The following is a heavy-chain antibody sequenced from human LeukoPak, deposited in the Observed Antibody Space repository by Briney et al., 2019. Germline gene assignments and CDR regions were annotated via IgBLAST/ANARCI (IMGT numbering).Heavy chain of an antibody. CDR2: INPDGSDK. D-gene: IGHD4-11*01. Sequence: PGGSLRLSCAASGFTFSSYSMNWVRQAPGKGLEWVGNINPDGSDKYYVDSVKGRFIISRDNAENSLYLQMNSLRVEDTAVYYCARLTTGDTTFVYWGQGALVTVSS. J-gene: IGHJ4*02. CDR1: GFTFSSYS. V-gene: IGHV3-7*01. CDR3: ARLTTGDTTFVY.